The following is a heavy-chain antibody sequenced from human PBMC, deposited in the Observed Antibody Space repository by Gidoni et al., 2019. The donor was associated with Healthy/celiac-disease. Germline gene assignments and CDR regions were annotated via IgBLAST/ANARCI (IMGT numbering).Heavy chain of an antibody. CDR2: ISAYNGNT. CDR1: GYTFTSYG. D-gene: IGHD2-2*01. V-gene: IGHV1-18*01. Sequence: QVQLVQSGAEVKKPGASVKVSCTASGYTFTSYGMSWVRQAPGQGLEWMGWISAYNGNTNYAQKLQGRVTMTPDTSTSTAYMELRSLRSDDTAVYYCAICERSSSTSCYPRSWFDPWGQGTLVTVSS. J-gene: IGHJ5*02. CDR3: AICERSSSTSCYPRSWFDP.